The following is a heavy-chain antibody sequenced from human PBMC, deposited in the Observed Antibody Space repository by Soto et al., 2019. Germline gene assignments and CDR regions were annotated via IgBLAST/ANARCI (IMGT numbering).Heavy chain of an antibody. CDR3: ARGAVVVVAATPPNKYYYYYGMDV. D-gene: IGHD2-15*01. Sequence: SVKVSCKASVCTVCSYAISWVRQAPGQGLEWMGGIIPIFGTANYAQKFQGRVTITADESTSTAYMELSSLRSEDTAVYYCARGAVVVVAATPPNKYYYYYGMDVWGQGTTVTVS. V-gene: IGHV1-69*13. CDR2: IIPIFGTA. J-gene: IGHJ6*02. CDR1: VCTVCSYA.